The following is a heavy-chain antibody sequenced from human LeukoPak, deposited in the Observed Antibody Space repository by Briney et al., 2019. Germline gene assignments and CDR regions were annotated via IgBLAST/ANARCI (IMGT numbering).Heavy chain of an antibody. CDR2: ISSSGSAI. Sequence: GGSLRLSCAASGFPLSSYSINWVRQAPGKGLEWVSYISSSGSAIYYVDSVKGRFTVSRDNAENSLFLQMNSPRAEDTAVYYCARVYSVGLYYFDYWGQGTLVTVSS. J-gene: IGHJ4*02. CDR3: ARVYSVGLYYFDY. V-gene: IGHV3-48*01. D-gene: IGHD3/OR15-3a*01. CDR1: GFPLSSYS.